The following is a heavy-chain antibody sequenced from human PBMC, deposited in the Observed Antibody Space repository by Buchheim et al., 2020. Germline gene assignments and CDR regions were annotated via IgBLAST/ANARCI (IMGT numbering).Heavy chain of an antibody. CDR1: GFTFSSYG. CDR2: ISANDRPV. Sequence: VQPVESGGGVVQPGRSLRLSCAASGFTFSSYGMHWVRQAPGKGLEWVSYISANDRPVFYADSVKGRFTISRDNDKNSLYLQMNSLRHEDTAVYYCVRSYCGGDCYSTPFGYWGQGTL. V-gene: IGHV3-48*02. D-gene: IGHD2-21*02. CDR3: VRSYCGGDCYSTPFGY. J-gene: IGHJ4*02.